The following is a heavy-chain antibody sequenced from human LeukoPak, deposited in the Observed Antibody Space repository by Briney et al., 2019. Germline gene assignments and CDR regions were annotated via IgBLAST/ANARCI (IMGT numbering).Heavy chain of an antibody. CDR3: AKSSEPRIWFDP. CDR1: GFTFSIYT. CDR2: ISGSGLGGAT. Sequence: QPGGSLRLSCSTSGFTFSIYTMYWVRQAPGKGLEYVSTISGSGLGGATYYADSAKGRFTISRDNSKNTLYLQMNSLRAEDTAVYYCAKSSEPRIWFDPWGQGTLVTVSS. V-gene: IGHV3-64*04. J-gene: IGHJ5*02.